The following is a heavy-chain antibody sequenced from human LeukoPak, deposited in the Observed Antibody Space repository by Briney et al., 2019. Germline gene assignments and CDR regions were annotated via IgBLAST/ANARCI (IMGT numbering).Heavy chain of an antibody. CDR1: GFTVSSNY. Sequence: GGSLRLSCVASGFTVSSNYMSWVRQAPGKGLEWVSVIYSGGSTYYADSVKGRFTISRDNSKNTLYLQMNSLRAEDTAVYYCARAPGAAVNWFDPWGQGTLVTVSS. V-gene: IGHV3-66*02. CDR2: IYSGGST. CDR3: ARAPGAAVNWFDP. J-gene: IGHJ5*02. D-gene: IGHD3-10*01.